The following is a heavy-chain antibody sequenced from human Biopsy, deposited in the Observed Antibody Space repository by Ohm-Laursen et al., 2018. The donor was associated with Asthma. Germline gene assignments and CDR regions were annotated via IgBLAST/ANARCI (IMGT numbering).Heavy chain of an antibody. CDR3: AKDVFPGWELRRGPDY. Sequence: SLRLSCTASGFAFRDFNINWVRQAPGKGLQWIASINSAGSYIYYADSVKGRFTISRDNAKNSLYLQMNSLRAEDTAVYYCAKDVFPGWELRRGPDYWGQGTLVTVSS. D-gene: IGHD1-26*01. J-gene: IGHJ4*02. CDR1: GFAFRDFN. V-gene: IGHV3-21*01. CDR2: INSAGSYI.